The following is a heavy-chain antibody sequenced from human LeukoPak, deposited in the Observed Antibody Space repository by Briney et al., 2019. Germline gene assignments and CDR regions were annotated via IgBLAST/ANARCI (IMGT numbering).Heavy chain of an antibody. J-gene: IGHJ5*02. Sequence: GGSLRLSCAASGFSFSTYAMTWVRQAPGKGLEGVSSIGSGHDTDYADSVKGRFTISRDNANNSLYLQMNSLRAEDTAVYYCASRRGVYRDWFDPWGQGTLVTVSS. D-gene: IGHD3-10*01. CDR2: IGSGHDT. CDR3: ASRRGVYRDWFDP. CDR1: GFSFSTYA. V-gene: IGHV3-69-1*01.